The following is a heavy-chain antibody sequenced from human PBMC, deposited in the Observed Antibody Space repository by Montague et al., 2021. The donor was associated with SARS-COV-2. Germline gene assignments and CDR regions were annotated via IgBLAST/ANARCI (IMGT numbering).Heavy chain of an antibody. CDR1: GFTFSSYA. Sequence: SLRLSCAAPGFTFSSYAMSWVRQAPGKGLEWVSAISGSGGSTYYADPVKGRFTISRDNSKNTLYLQMNSLRAEDTAVYYCAKVGSSWYHGYYYGMDVWGQGTTVTVSS. J-gene: IGHJ6*02. CDR3: AKVGSSWYHGYYYGMDV. D-gene: IGHD6-13*01. CDR2: ISGSGGST. V-gene: IGHV3-23*01.